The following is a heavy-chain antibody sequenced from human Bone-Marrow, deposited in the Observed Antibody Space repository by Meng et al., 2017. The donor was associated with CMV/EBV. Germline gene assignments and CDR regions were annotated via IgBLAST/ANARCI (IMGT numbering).Heavy chain of an antibody. D-gene: IGHD3-3*01. J-gene: IGHJ3*02. V-gene: IGHV4-39*07. CDR1: GGSISSSSYY. CDR2: IYYSGST. Sequence: SETLSLTCTVSGGSISSSSYYWGWIRQPPGKGLEWIGSIYYSGSTYYNPSLKSRVTISIDTSKNQSSLKLSSVTAADTAAYYCARGIITIFGVVHDAFDIWGQGTMVTVSS. CDR3: ARGIITIFGVVHDAFDI.